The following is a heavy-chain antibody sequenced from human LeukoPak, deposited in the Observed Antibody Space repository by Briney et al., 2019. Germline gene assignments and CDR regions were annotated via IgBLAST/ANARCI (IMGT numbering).Heavy chain of an antibody. J-gene: IGHJ6*02. Sequence: ASVKVSCKASGGTFTSYAISWVRHAPGQGLEWMGGIIPIFGTANSAQKFHGRVTSTADESTSTAYMELSSLRSEDTAVYYCAREAVPDAYYYYGMDVWGQGTTVTVSS. CDR1: GGTFTSYA. D-gene: IGHD2-2*01. V-gene: IGHV1-69*13. CDR3: AREAVPDAYYYYGMDV. CDR2: IIPIFGTA.